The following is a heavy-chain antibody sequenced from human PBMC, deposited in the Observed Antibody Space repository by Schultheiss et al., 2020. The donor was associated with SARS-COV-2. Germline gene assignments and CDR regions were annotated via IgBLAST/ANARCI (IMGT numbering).Heavy chain of an antibody. CDR3: ATDIAAAGTGPF. V-gene: IGHV3-9*01. J-gene: IGHJ4*02. D-gene: IGHD6-13*01. CDR1: GFTFDDYA. Sequence: GGSLRLSCAASGFTFDDYAMHWVRQAPGKGLEWVSGISWNSGSIGYADSVKGRFTISRDNAKNSLYLQMNSLRAEDTAVYYCATDIAAAGTGPFWGQGTLVTVSS. CDR2: ISWNSGSI.